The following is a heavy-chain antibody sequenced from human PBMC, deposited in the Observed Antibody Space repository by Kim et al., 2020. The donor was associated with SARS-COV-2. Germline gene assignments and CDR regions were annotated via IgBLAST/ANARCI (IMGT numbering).Heavy chain of an antibody. Sequence: VYVNRRLTTNPDTSKNQFSLQLNSVTPEDTAVYYCARAYSGSYGGRFDYWGQGTLVTVSS. J-gene: IGHJ4*02. V-gene: IGHV6-1*01. CDR3: ARAYSGSYGGRFDY. D-gene: IGHD1-26*01.